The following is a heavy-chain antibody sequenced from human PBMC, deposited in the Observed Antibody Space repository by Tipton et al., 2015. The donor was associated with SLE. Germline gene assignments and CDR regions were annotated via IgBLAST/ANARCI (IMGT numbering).Heavy chain of an antibody. Sequence: SLRLSCAASGFPFSSYAMTWVRQAPGKGLEWVSLINGDGLNTYYADSVKGRFAISRDNSKNTLHLQMNSLRAEDTAMYYCARGGNYDSWGLGTLVTVSS. D-gene: IGHD4-11*01. CDR3: ARGGNYDS. CDR1: GFPFSSYA. J-gene: IGHJ5*01. V-gene: IGHV3-23*01. CDR2: INGDGLNT.